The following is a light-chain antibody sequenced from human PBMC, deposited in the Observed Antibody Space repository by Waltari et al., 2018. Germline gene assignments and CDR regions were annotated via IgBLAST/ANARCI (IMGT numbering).Light chain of an antibody. CDR2: KAN. V-gene: IGLV8-61*01. J-gene: IGLJ3*02. CDR3: LVYMGSGIWV. Sequence: QTVVTQEPSLSVSPGGTVTLTCALSSGSLSTPSYVRWYQQTPGQPPRTLMYKANIRSSGVPDRFSGSSLGNKAALTITGAQADDESDYYCLVYMGSGIWVFGGGTKLTVL. CDR1: SGSLSTPSY.